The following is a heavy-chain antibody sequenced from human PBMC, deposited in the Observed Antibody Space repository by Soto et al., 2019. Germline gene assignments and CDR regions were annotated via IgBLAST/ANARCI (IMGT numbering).Heavy chain of an antibody. D-gene: IGHD1-20*01. V-gene: IGHV3-23*01. J-gene: IGHJ4*02. Sequence: EVQLLESGGGLVQPGGSLRLTCAASGFTFTDYAMSWVRQAPGKGLEWVSVISSTGGSTYYADSVKGRFTISRDDSTKPVSLLMKSLRAEDTAVNYWANQRLGTIWYRDFDSWGREPWSPSPQ. CDR3: ANQRLGTIWYRDFDS. CDR1: GFTFTDYA. CDR2: ISSTGGST.